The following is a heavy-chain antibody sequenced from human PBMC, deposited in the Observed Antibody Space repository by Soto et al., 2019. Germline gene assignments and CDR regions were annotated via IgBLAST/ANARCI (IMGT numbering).Heavy chain of an antibody. Sequence: ASVKVSCKASGYTFTSYGISWVRQAPGQGLEWMGWIGAYNGNTNYAQKLQGRVTMTTDTSTSTAYMELRSLRSDDTAVYYCARERQDSSSWSYNYYYGMDVWGQGTKVTVSS. CDR3: ARERQDSSSWSYNYYYGMDV. CDR2: IGAYNGNT. D-gene: IGHD6-13*01. V-gene: IGHV1-18*01. J-gene: IGHJ6*02. CDR1: GYTFTSYG.